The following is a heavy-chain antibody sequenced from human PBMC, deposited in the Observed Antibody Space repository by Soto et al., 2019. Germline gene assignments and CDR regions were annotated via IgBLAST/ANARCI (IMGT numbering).Heavy chain of an antibody. CDR3: ARVSGSYYYGMDV. Sequence: SESLSLTCAVSGGSISSSYWWSWVRQPPGKGLEWIGEIYHSGSTNYNTSLKSRVTISVDKSKNQFSLKVTSVTAADTAVYYCARVSGSYYYGMDVWGQGTTVTVSS. J-gene: IGHJ6*02. CDR2: IYHSGST. CDR1: GGSISSSYW. V-gene: IGHV4-4*02.